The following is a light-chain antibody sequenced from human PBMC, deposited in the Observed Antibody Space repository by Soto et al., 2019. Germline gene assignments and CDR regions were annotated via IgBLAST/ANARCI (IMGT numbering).Light chain of an antibody. CDR1: QSVSSN. J-gene: IGKJ4*01. Sequence: EIVLTQSPATLSLSPGARATLSGRAIQSVSSNLAWYQQKPGQAPRLLIYDASNRATGIPARFSGSGSGTDFTLTISSLEPEDFAVYYWQKRSNWPLTFGGGTKVEIK. CDR2: DAS. V-gene: IGKV3-11*01. CDR3: QKRSNWPLT.